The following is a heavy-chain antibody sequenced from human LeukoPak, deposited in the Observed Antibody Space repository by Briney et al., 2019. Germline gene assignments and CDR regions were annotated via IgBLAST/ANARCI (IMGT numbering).Heavy chain of an antibody. J-gene: IGHJ4*02. CDR1: GFTFSSYW. Sequence: GGSLRLSCAASGFTFSSYWMSWVRQAPGKGLEWVANIKQDGSEKYYVDSVKGRFTISRDNAKNSLYLQMNSLRAEDTAVYYCAREAYDYVWGSYHDYWGQGTLVTVSS. CDR3: AREAYDYVWGSYHDY. CDR2: IKQDGSEK. D-gene: IGHD3-16*02. V-gene: IGHV3-7*01.